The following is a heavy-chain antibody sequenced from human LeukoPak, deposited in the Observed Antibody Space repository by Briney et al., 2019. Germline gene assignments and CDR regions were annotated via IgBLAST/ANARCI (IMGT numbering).Heavy chain of an antibody. CDR2: IYYSGST. J-gene: IGHJ4*02. CDR3: ATYDSSGYYYGDFDY. CDR1: GGSISSYY. V-gene: IGHV4-59*08. D-gene: IGHD3-22*01. Sequence: SETLSLTCTVSGGSISSYYWSWIRQPPGKGLEWIGYIYYSGSTNYNPSLKSRVTISVDTSKNQFSLKLSSVTAADTAVYYCATYDSSGYYYGDFDYWGQGTLVTVSS.